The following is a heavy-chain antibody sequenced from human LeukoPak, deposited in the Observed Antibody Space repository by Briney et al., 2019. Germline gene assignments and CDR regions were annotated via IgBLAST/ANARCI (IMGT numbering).Heavy chain of an antibody. CDR3: ARVRGLRYDSREYYFDY. D-gene: IGHD3-22*01. Sequence: PGGSLRLSCAASGFTFSSYSMNWIRQPPGKGLEWIGYIYYSGSTNYNPSLKSRVTISVDTSKNQFSLKLSSVTAADTAVYYCARVRGLRYDSREYYFDYWGQGTLVTVSS. CDR2: IYYSGST. J-gene: IGHJ4*02. V-gene: IGHV4-59*01. CDR1: GFTFSSYS.